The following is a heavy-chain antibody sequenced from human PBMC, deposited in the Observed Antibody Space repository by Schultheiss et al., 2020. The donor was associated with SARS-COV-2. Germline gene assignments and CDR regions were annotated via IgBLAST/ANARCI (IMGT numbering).Heavy chain of an antibody. D-gene: IGHD2-15*01. CDR1: GFTFSSYA. CDR3: ARFVSVGSSPGVMDV. Sequence: GGSLRLSCAASGFTFSSYAMSWVRQAPGKGLEWVSSISSSSSYIYYADSVKGRFTISRDNAKNSLYLQMNSLRAEDTAVYYCARFVSVGSSPGVMDVWGQGTTVTVSS. J-gene: IGHJ6*02. V-gene: IGHV3-21*01. CDR2: ISSSSSYI.